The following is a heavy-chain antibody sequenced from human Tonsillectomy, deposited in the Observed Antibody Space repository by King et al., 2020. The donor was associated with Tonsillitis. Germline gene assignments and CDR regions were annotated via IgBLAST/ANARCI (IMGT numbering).Heavy chain of an antibody. Sequence: VQLVESGGGLVQPGGSLRLSCAASGFTFSSYAMTWVRQAPGKGLEWVSAISGSGGSTYYADSVKGRFTISRDNSKNTLYLQMNSLRAEDTAVYYCAKLPTGPTYSSRWPNWFDPWGQGTLVTVSS. CDR3: AKLPTGPTYSSRWPNWFDP. J-gene: IGHJ5*02. D-gene: IGHD6-13*01. CDR2: ISGSGGST. V-gene: IGHV3-23*04. CDR1: GFTFSSYA.